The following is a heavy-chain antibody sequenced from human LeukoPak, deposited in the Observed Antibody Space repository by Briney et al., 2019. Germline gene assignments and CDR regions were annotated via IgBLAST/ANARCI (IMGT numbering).Heavy chain of an antibody. CDR2: IKEDASEK. J-gene: IGHJ6*02. CDR1: GFTFSSYW. D-gene: IGHD3-22*01. V-gene: IGHV3-7*01. Sequence: GGSLRLSCAASGFTFSSYWMSWVRQAPGKGLEWVASIKEDASEKSYVDSVKGRFTISRDNAKNSLFLLMNSLRAEDTAVYYCARRKYYSDSSGYYYVHYYYGMDVWGQGTTVTVSS. CDR3: ARRKYYSDSSGYYYVHYYYGMDV.